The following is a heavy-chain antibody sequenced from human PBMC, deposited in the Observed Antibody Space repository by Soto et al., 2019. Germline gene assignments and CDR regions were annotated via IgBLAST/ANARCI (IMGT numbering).Heavy chain of an antibody. CDR2: ISYDGSNK. CDR3: AKGEGGNPPFDY. D-gene: IGHD2-15*01. V-gene: IGHV3-30*18. J-gene: IGHJ4*02. Sequence: QVQLVESGGGVVQPGRSLRLSCAASGFTFSSYGMHWVRQAPGKGLEWVAVISYDGSNKYYADSVKGRFTISRDNAKNPLYLHMNSLRAEDTAVYYCAKGEGGNPPFDYWGQGTLVTVSS. CDR1: GFTFSSYG.